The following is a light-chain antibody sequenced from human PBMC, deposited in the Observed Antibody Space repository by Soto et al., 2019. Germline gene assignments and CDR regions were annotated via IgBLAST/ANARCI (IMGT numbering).Light chain of an antibody. J-gene: IGKJ4*01. Sequence: IQLTQSPSSLSASVGDRVTITCRASQDISSFLAWFQKKPGTAPNLLIYDASTLQRGVPSRFSGSGSGTVFTLIINSLQPEDFATYFCHQLNDFPPTFGGGTKVEI. V-gene: IGKV1-9*01. CDR3: HQLNDFPPT. CDR1: QDISSF. CDR2: DAS.